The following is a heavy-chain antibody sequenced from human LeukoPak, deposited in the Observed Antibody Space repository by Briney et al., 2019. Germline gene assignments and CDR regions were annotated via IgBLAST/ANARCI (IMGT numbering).Heavy chain of an antibody. CDR2: INPSGGST. J-gene: IGHJ2*01. D-gene: IGHD5-12*01. V-gene: IGHV1-46*01. Sequence: ASVKVSCKASGYTFIRNHIHWVRQAPGQGLEWMGIINPSGGSTTYAQKFQGRVTMTRDTSTSTVYTELSSLRSEDTAVYYCARLHDYYWYFDLWGRGTLVTVSS. CDR1: GYTFIRNH. CDR3: ARLHDYYWYFDL.